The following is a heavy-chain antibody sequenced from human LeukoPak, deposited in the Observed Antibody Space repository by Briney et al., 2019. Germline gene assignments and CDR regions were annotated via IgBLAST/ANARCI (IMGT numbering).Heavy chain of an antibody. V-gene: IGHV3-9*01. CDR1: GFTFDDYA. Sequence: GGPLRLSCAASGFTFDDYAMHWVRQAPGKGLEWVSGISWKSGSIGYADSVKGRFTISRDNAKNSLYLQMNSLRAEDTALYYCAKVHGYYDSSGYYSLWGQGTLVTVSS. D-gene: IGHD3-22*01. CDR2: ISWKSGSI. J-gene: IGHJ4*02. CDR3: AKVHGYYDSSGYYSL.